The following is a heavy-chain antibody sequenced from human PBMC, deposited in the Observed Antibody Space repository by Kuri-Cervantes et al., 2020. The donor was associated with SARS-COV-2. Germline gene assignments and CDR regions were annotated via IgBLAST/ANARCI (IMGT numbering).Heavy chain of an antibody. CDR3: AKGSDPRRNYYYYGMDV. Sequence: GESLKISCAASGFTFSSYAMSWVRQAPGKGLEWVSAISGSGGSTYYADSVKGRFTISRDNSKNSLYLQMNSLRAEDTALYYCAKGSDPRRNYYYYGMDVWGQGTTVTVSS. CDR2: ISGSGGST. CDR1: GFTFSSYA. J-gene: IGHJ6*02. V-gene: IGHV3-23*01.